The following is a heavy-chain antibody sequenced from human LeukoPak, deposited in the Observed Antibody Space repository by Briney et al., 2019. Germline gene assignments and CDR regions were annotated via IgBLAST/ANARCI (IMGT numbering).Heavy chain of an antibody. Sequence: PGGSLRLSCAASGFTVSSNYMSWVRQAPGKGLEWVSVIYSGGSTYYADSVKGRFTISRDNSKNTLYLQLNSLRAEDTTVYYCARAKHIISPFDYWGQGTLVTVSS. J-gene: IGHJ4*02. CDR2: IYSGGST. CDR1: GFTVSSNY. D-gene: IGHD2-21*01. CDR3: ARAKHIISPFDY. V-gene: IGHV3-53*01.